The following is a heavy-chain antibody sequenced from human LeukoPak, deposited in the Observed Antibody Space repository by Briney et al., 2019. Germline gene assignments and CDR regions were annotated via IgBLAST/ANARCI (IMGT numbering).Heavy chain of an antibody. CDR3: ARQGMYYCDSSGPDAFDI. Sequence: PSETLSLTCAVSGYSISCGYYWGWIRQPPGKGLEWIGSIYHSGSTYYNPSLKSRVTISVDTSKNQFSLKLSSVTAADTAVYYCARQGMYYCDSSGPDAFDIWGQGTMVTVSS. J-gene: IGHJ3*02. CDR1: GYSISCGYY. D-gene: IGHD3-22*01. V-gene: IGHV4-38-2*01. CDR2: IYHSGST.